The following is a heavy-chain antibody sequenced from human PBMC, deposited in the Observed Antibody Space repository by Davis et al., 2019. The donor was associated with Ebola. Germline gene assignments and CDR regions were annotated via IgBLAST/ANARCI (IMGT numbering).Heavy chain of an antibody. J-gene: IGHJ6*02. CDR2: IYYSGST. CDR3: ARVSAWGDYYYGMDV. CDR1: GGSISSYY. D-gene: IGHD3-16*01. Sequence: PSETLSLTCTVSGGSISSYYWSWIRQPPGKGLEWIGYIYYSGSTNYNPSLKSRVSISVDTSKNQFSLKLSSVTAADTAVYYCARVSAWGDYYYGMDVWGQGTTVTVSS. V-gene: IGHV4-59*01.